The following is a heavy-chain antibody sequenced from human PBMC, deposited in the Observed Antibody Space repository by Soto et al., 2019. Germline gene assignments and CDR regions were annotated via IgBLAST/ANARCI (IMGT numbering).Heavy chain of an antibody. V-gene: IGHV1-18*01. CDR2: ISAYNGNT. Sequence: QIQLVQSGAEVKKPGASVKVSCKASGYTFTSYGLSWVRQAPGHGLEWMGWISAYNGNTNYAQKFQGRVTLTTDSPTSTDYMDVRRLRFDDTAIYYCARGLWQNFNDYWGQGTLVTVSS. CDR3: ARGLWQNFNDY. D-gene: IGHD3-10*01. CDR1: GYTFTSYG. J-gene: IGHJ4*02.